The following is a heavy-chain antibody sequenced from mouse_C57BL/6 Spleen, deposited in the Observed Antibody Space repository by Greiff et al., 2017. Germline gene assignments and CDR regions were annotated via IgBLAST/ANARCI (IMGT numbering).Heavy chain of an antibody. Sequence: VKLVESGPELVKPGASVTISCKASGYAFSSSWMNWVKQRPGKGLEWIGRIYPGDGDTNYNGKFKGKATLTADKSSSTAYMQLSSLTSEDSAVXFCAREGGGNYDYWGQGTTLTVSS. CDR2: IYPGDGDT. V-gene: IGHV1-82*01. D-gene: IGHD2-1*01. CDR3: AREGGGNYDY. CDR1: GYAFSSSW. J-gene: IGHJ2*01.